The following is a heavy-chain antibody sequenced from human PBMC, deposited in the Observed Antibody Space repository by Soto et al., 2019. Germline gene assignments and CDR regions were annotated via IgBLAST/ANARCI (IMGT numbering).Heavy chain of an antibody. Sequence: WGLLWLACGASGFTFSSYGMHWVRQAPGKGLVWVSHINSDGSTIVYADSVKGRFTISRDNAKNTLYLQMNSLRVEDTAVYFCARDRGLPDSFDIWGQGTMVTVS. CDR2: INSDGSTI. J-gene: IGHJ3*02. CDR1: GFTFSSYG. D-gene: IGHD3-10*01. CDR3: ARDRGLPDSFDI. V-gene: IGHV3-74*01.